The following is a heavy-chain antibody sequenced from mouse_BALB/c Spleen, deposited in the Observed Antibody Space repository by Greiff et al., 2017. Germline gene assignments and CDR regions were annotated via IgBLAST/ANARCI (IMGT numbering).Heavy chain of an antibody. CDR2: ISYSGST. J-gene: IGHJ3*01. CDR1: GYSITSDYA. D-gene: IGHD2-3*01. CDR3: ATSFYDGYPAWFAY. V-gene: IGHV3-2*02. Sequence: EVKVEESGPDLVKPSQSLSLTCTVTGYSITSDYAWNWIRQFPGNKLEWMGYISYSGSTSYNPSLKSRISITRDTSKNQFFLQLNSVTTEDTATYYCATSFYDGYPAWFAYWGQGTLVTVSA.